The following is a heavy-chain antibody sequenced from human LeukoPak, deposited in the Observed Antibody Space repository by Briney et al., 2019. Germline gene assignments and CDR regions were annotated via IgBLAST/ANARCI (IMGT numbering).Heavy chain of an antibody. D-gene: IGHD5-18*01. Sequence: PGGSLRLSCAASGFTFSSYAMSWVRQAPGKGLEWVSAISGSGGSTYYADSVKGRFTISRDNSKNTLYLQMNSLRAEDTAVYYCAKDNLRGYTYGYVRFDYWGQGTLVTVSS. V-gene: IGHV3-23*01. CDR2: ISGSGGST. J-gene: IGHJ4*02. CDR1: GFTFSSYA. CDR3: AKDNLRGYTYGYVRFDY.